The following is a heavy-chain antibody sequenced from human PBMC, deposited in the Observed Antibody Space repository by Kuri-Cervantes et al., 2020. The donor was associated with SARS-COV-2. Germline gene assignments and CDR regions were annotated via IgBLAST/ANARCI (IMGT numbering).Heavy chain of an antibody. CDR3: AKDLHSNYYYYYMDV. D-gene: IGHD4-11*01. CDR1: GFTFSSYG. J-gene: IGHJ6*03. CDR2: ISGSGGST. Sequence: GGSLRLSCAASGFTFSSYGMHWVRQAPGKGLEWVSAISGSGGSTYYADSVKGRFTISRDNSKNTLYLQMNSLRAEDTAVYYCAKDLHSNYYYYYMDVWGKGTTVTVS. V-gene: IGHV3-23*01.